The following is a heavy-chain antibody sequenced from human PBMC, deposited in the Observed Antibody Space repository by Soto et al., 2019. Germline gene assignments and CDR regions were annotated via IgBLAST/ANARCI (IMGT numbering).Heavy chain of an antibody. CDR1: GFTFSNHA. J-gene: IGHJ4*02. Sequence: QVQLVESGGGVVQPGRSLRLSCAASGFTFSNHAIHWIRQAPGKGLEWVAVVSYDGNNKYYGDSVKGRFTTSRDNSKNTLYLQMNSLRPEDTAIYYCARDRRTADDRGYFDYWGQGTLVTVSS. D-gene: IGHD3-10*02. CDR2: VSYDGNNK. CDR3: ARDRRTADDRGYFDY. V-gene: IGHV3-30-3*01.